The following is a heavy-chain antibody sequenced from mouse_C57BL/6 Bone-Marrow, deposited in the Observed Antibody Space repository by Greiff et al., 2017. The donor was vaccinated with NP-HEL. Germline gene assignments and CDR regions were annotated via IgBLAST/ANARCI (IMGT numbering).Heavy chain of an antibody. CDR3: ARDITTVVAPFDY. V-gene: IGHV1-26*01. CDR2: INPNNGGT. Sequence: EVKLQQSGPELVKPGASVKISCKASGYTFTDYYMNWVKQSHGKSLEWIGDINPNNGGTSYNQKFKGKATLTVDKSSSTAYMELRSLTSEDSAVYYCARDITTVVAPFDYWGQGTTLTVSS. J-gene: IGHJ2*01. CDR1: GYTFTDYY. D-gene: IGHD1-1*01.